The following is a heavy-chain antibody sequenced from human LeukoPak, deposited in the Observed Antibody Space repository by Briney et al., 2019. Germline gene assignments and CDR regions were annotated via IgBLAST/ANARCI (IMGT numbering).Heavy chain of an antibody. V-gene: IGHV1-69*04. CDR2: IIPIFGIA. CDR1: GYTFTSYG. CDR3: ARGGYYDSSGYLFFDY. J-gene: IGHJ4*02. Sequence: ASVKVSCKASGYTFTSYGISWVRQAPGQGLEWMGRIIPIFGIANYAQKFQGRVTITADKSTSTAYMELSSLRSEDTAVYYCARGGYYDSSGYLFFDYWGQGTLVTVSS. D-gene: IGHD3-22*01.